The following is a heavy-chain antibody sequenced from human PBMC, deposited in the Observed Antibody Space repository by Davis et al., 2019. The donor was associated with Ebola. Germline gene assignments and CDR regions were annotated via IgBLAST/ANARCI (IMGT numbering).Heavy chain of an antibody. D-gene: IGHD3-16*01. CDR2: ISPDSGAT. CDR1: GYTFAGHK. Sequence: ASVKVSCKSSGYTFAGHKIHWVRQAPGQGLEWMGWISPDSGATHYEQRFQGRVTLTRDTSINTDYMELSSLRSDDTAIYYCAREKGGDGWFDPWGQGTLVTVSS. CDR3: AREKGGDGWFDP. J-gene: IGHJ5*02. V-gene: IGHV1-2*02.